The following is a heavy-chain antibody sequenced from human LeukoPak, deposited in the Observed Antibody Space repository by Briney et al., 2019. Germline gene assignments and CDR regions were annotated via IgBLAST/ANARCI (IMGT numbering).Heavy chain of an antibody. CDR3: ATGVLIAAGGSYYYGMDV. D-gene: IGHD2/OR15-2a*01. CDR1: GYTLTELS. Sequence: ASVKVSCKVSGYTLTELSMHWVRQAPGKGLEWMGGFDPEDGETIYAQKFQGRVTMTEDTSTDTAYMELSSLRSEDTAVYYCATGVLIAAGGSYYYGMDVWGQGTTVTVSS. CDR2: FDPEDGET. V-gene: IGHV1-24*01. J-gene: IGHJ6*02.